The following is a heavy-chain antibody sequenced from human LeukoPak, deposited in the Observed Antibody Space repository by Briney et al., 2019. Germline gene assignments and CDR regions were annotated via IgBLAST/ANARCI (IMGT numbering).Heavy chain of an antibody. V-gene: IGHV4-59*12. Sequence: SETLSLTCTVSGGSISSYYWSWIRQPPGKGLEWIGYIYYSGSTYYNPSLKSRVTISVDTSKNQFSLKLSSVTAADTAVYYCARVKIVANGYGMDVWGQGTTVTVSS. CDR1: GGSISSYY. D-gene: IGHD5-12*01. CDR2: IYYSGST. J-gene: IGHJ6*02. CDR3: ARVKIVANGYGMDV.